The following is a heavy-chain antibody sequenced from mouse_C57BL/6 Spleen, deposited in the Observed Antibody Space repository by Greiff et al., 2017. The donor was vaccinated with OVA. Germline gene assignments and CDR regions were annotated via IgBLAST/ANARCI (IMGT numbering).Heavy chain of an antibody. CDR1: GYTFTSYW. Sequence: VQLQQPGAELVRPGTSVKLSCKASGYTFTSYWMHWVKQRPGQGLEWIGVIDPSDSYTNYNQKFKGKATLTVDPSSSTAYMQLSSLTSEDSAVYYCARSGYGNYVDYWGQGTTLTVSS. V-gene: IGHV1-59*01. CDR2: IDPSDSYT. CDR3: ARSGYGNYVDY. D-gene: IGHD2-1*01. J-gene: IGHJ2*01.